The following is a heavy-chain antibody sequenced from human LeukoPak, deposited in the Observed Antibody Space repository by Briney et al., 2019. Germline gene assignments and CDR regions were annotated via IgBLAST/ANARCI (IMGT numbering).Heavy chain of an antibody. J-gene: IGHJ4*02. Sequence: SQTLSLTCTVSGGSISSGGYYWSWIRQHPGKGLEWIGYIYYSGSTYYNPSLKSRVTISVDTSKNQFSLKLSSVTAADTAVYYCARLPSFWSGYYVEGYWGQGTLVTVSS. CDR2: IYYSGST. CDR3: ARLPSFWSGYYVEGY. D-gene: IGHD3-3*01. V-gene: IGHV4-31*03. CDR1: GGSISSGGYY.